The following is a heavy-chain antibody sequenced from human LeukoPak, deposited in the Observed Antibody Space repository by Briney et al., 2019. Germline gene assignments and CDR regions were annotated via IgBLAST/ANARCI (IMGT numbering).Heavy chain of an antibody. CDR3: ARARTGSYYSPFEY. CDR2: ISWNSGSI. CDR1: GFTFDDYA. J-gene: IGHJ1*01. D-gene: IGHD1-26*01. Sequence: GRSLRLSCAASGFTFDDYAMHWVRQAPGKGLEWVSGISWNSGSIGYADSVKGRFTISRDNAKNTLVLQMNSLTTEDAGVYFCARARTGSYYSPFEYWGPGTLVTVSS. V-gene: IGHV3-9*01.